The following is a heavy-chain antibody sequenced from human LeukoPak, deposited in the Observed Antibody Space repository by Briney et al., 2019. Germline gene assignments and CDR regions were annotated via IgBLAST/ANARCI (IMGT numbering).Heavy chain of an antibody. CDR1: GGTFSSYA. V-gene: IGHV1-69*13. J-gene: IGHJ4*02. D-gene: IGHD2/OR15-2a*01. CDR2: IIPIFGTA. Sequence: GASVKVSCKASGGTFSSYAISWVRQAPGQGLEWMGGIIPIFGTANYAQKFQGRVTITADESTSTAYMELSSLRSEDTAVYYCARGWLSQYFFHYFDYWGQGTLVTVSS. CDR3: ARGWLSQYFFHYFDY.